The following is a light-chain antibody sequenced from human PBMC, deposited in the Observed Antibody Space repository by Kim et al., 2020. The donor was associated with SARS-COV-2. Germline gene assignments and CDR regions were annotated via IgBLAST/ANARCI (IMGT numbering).Light chain of an antibody. CDR1: QSINGL. CDR2: RAS. V-gene: IGKV3-15*01. CDR3: QQYNNWPIT. Sequence: VYPGERATLSGRTSQSINGLLAWYQQRPGQGPRLLMYRASTRATGIPARFSASGSGTEFTLTISTVQSEDLAIYYCQQYNNWPITFGQGTRLEIK. J-gene: IGKJ5*01.